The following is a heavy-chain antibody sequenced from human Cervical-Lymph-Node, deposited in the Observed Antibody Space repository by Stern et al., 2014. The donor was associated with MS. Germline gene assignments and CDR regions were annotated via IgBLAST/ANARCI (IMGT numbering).Heavy chain of an antibody. V-gene: IGHV3-23*04. J-gene: IGHJ4*02. D-gene: IGHD1-1*01. CDR2: LSINNKNT. CDR3: ATDPSTGDGP. Sequence: EVQLVESGGGLVQPGGSLRLSCTASGFAFANYAMAWVRQAPGKGLEWVSTLSINNKNTHYADSVEGRFTISRDISNPVLYLQMDSLTAEDTAIYYCATDPSTGDGPWGQGTLVAVSS. CDR1: GFAFANYA.